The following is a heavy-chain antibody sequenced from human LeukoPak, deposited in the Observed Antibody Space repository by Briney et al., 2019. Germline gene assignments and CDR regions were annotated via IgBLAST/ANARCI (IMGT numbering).Heavy chain of an antibody. J-gene: IGHJ4*02. Sequence: GGSLRLSCAASGFTFSSYSMNWVRQAPGKGLEWVSSISSSSSYIYYADSVKGRFTISRDNAKNSLYLQMNSLRAEDTAVYYCARGVASSGWLFDYWGQGTLVTVSS. CDR3: ARGVASSGWLFDY. CDR2: ISSSSSYI. CDR1: GFTFSSYS. V-gene: IGHV3-21*01. D-gene: IGHD6-19*01.